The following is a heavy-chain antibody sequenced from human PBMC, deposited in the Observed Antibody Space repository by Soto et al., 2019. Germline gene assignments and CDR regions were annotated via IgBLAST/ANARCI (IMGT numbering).Heavy chain of an antibody. V-gene: IGHV4-4*02. D-gene: IGHD1-26*01. J-gene: IGHJ4*02. Sequence: QVQLQESDPRLVKPSGTLSLTCTVSGGSITNSNWWSWVRLPPAKGLEWIGDIYHAGSTKYNPSLERRVTMSVDTSNNQFALTLTSVTAADTAVYFCARGPPIVGNTTPLDSWGQGTLVTVS. CDR3: ARGPPIVGNTTPLDS. CDR1: GGSITNSNW. CDR2: IYHAGST.